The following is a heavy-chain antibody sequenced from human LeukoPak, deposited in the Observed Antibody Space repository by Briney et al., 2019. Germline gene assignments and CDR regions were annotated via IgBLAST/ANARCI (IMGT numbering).Heavy chain of an antibody. Sequence: RGSLRLSCAASGFIFSSYAMHWVRQSPGKGLEYVSTISSYGGSTYYANSVKGRFSISRDNSKNTLYLQMGSLRAEDMSVYYCARGYGRSTSCAADYWGQGTLVTVSS. CDR2: ISSYGGST. V-gene: IGHV3-64*01. CDR3: ARGYGRSTSCAADY. D-gene: IGHD2-2*01. CDR1: GFIFSSYA. J-gene: IGHJ4*02.